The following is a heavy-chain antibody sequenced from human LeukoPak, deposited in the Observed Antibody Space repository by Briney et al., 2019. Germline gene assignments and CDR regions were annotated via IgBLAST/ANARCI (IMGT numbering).Heavy chain of an antibody. D-gene: IGHD1-26*01. CDR1: GGSISSRSYY. V-gene: IGHV4-39*07. CDR3: ARVPIGAFRLATYFDY. Sequence: SEILSLTCTVSGGSISSRSYYWGWIRQPPGRGLEWIGSIYFSGNTYYNPSLKSRLTISVDTSKSQFSLKVNSVTAADTAVYYCARVPIGAFRLATYFDYWGQGTLVTVSS. CDR2: IYFSGNT. J-gene: IGHJ4*02.